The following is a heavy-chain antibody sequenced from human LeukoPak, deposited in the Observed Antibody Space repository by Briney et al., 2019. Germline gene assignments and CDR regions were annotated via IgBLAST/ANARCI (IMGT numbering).Heavy chain of an antibody. D-gene: IGHD2-15*01. CDR2: VFYTGDT. J-gene: IGHJ4*02. CDR3: ARHPFATPFDH. CDR1: GGSISSFY. V-gene: IGHV4-59*08. Sequence: SETLSLTCAVSGGSISSFYWSRIRQPPGKGLEWIGYVFYTGDTNSNPSLKSRVTMSLDTSKNHLSLRLTSVTAADTAVYYCARHPFATPFDHWGRGTLVTVSS.